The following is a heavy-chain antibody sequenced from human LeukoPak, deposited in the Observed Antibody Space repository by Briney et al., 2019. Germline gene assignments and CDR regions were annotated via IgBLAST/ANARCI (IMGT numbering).Heavy chain of an antibody. Sequence: GGSLRLSCAASGFTFSSYAMTWVRQAPGKGLEWVSAISASGGSTYYADSVKGRFTISRDNSKNTLYLQMNSLRAEDTAVYYCARGSYYYGSGSSLDYWGQGTLVTVSS. V-gene: IGHV3-23*01. CDR1: GFTFSSYA. CDR2: ISASGGST. J-gene: IGHJ4*02. CDR3: ARGSYYYGSGSSLDY. D-gene: IGHD3-10*01.